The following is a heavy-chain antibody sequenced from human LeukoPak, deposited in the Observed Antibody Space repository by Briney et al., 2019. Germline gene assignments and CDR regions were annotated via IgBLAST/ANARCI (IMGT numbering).Heavy chain of an antibody. D-gene: IGHD3-22*01. CDR2: INHSGST. CDR3: ARIDYYDSSGYYYDY. V-gene: IGHV4-34*01. Sequence: KPSETLSLTCAVYGGSFSGYYWSWIRQPPGKGLEWIGEINHSGSTNYNPSLKSRVTISVDTSKNQFSLKLSSVTAADTAVYYCARIDYYDSSGYYYDYWGQGTLVTVSS. CDR1: GGSFSGYY. J-gene: IGHJ4*02.